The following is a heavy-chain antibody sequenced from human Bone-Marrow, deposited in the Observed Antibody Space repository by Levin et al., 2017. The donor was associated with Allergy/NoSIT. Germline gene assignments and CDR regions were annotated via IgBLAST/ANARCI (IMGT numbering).Heavy chain of an antibody. CDR1: GDSMSGYY. V-gene: IGHV4-59*08. J-gene: IGHJ5*02. CDR3: ARVGDNYPNWFDP. CDR2: IYDIGST. Sequence: SETLSLTCTVSGDSMSGYYWTWVRQTPEKGLEWIAYIYDIGSTNYNPSLKSRVSISADPSKNQFSLRLTSVTAADTAVYFCARVGDNYPNWFDPGGPGTLVTVSS. D-gene: IGHD1-1*01.